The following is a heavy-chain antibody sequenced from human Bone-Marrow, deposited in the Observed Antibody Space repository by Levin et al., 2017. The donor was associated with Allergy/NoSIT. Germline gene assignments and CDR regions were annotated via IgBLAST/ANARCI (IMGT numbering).Heavy chain of an antibody. CDR3: ARDLGTIWDRLNYHFDY. Sequence: RSGGSLRLSCAASGFTFSRHLIHWVRQAPGKGLECVAGISDDGSRKYYADSVKGRVTISRDNAKNTVYLQMNSLGPEDTAVYFCARDLGTIWDRLNYHFDYWGQGTLVTVSS. CDR1: GFTFSRHL. V-gene: IGHV3-30*04. CDR2: ISDDGSRK. J-gene: IGHJ4*02. D-gene: IGHD3-9*01.